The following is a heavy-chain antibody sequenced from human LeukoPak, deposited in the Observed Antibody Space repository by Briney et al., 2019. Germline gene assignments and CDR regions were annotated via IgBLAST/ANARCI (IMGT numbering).Heavy chain of an antibody. J-gene: IGHJ3*02. V-gene: IGHV3-30*03. CDR2: ISYDGSNK. D-gene: IGHD3-9*01. Sequence: PGGSLRLSCAASGFTFSSYGMHWVRQAPGKGLEWVAVISYDGSNKYYADSVKGRFTISRDNSKNTLYLQMNSLRAEDTAVYYCATGSYYDILTGYSDAFDIWGQGTMVTVSP. CDR1: GFTFSSYG. CDR3: ATGSYYDILTGYSDAFDI.